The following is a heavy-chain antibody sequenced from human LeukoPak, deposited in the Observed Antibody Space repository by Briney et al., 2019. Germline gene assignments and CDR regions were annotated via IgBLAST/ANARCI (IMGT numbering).Heavy chain of an antibody. Sequence: PSETLSLTCTVSGGSVSSYYWTWIRQSAGKGLEYIGRIYTSNSTNYNPSLKSRVTISVDTSKNQFSLKLSSVTAADTAVYYCARVFGKVRGKYYYHMDVWGKETTVTVSS. J-gene: IGHJ6*03. D-gene: IGHD3-10*01. CDR1: GGSVSSYY. V-gene: IGHV4-4*07. CDR3: ARVFGKVRGKYYYHMDV. CDR2: IYTSNST.